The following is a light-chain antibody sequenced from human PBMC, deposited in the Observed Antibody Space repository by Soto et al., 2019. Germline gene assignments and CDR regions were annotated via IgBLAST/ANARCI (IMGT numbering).Light chain of an antibody. J-gene: IGLJ1*01. V-gene: IGLV1-51*01. CDR2: DDN. CDR3: GSWDSSLSAYV. Sequence: QSALTQPPSVSAAPGQKVTISCSGSSXNIGGNSVSWYQQLPGTAPKLLIYDDNKRPSGIPDRFSGSKSGTSATLGITGFQTGDEADYYCGSWDSSLSAYVFGTGTKVTVL. CDR1: SXNIGGNS.